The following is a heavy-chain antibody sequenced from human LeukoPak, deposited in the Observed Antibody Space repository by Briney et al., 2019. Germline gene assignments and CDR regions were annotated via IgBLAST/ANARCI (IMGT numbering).Heavy chain of an antibody. CDR1: GYSISSGYY. V-gene: IGHV4-38-2*01. Sequence: SETLSLTCAVSGYSISSGYYWGWIRQPPGKGLEWIGSIYHSGSTYYNPSLKSRDTISVDTSKNQFSLKLSSVTAADTAVYYCARPTLPCYDSSGYYYQGAFDIWGQGTMVTVSS. D-gene: IGHD3-22*01. CDR2: IYHSGST. CDR3: ARPTLPCYDSSGYYYQGAFDI. J-gene: IGHJ3*02.